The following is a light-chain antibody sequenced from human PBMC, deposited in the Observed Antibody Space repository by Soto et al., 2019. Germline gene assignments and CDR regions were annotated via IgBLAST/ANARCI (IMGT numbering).Light chain of an antibody. CDR1: NIGSKS. Sequence: SSELSQPPSLSVAPGKTATITCGGNNIGSKSVHWYQQKPGQAPVVVIYYDRDRPSGIPERFSGSNSGNTATLTISRVEAGDEADYYCQVWDSSSDHVLFGGGTKLTVL. CDR3: QVWDSSSDHVL. J-gene: IGLJ2*01. V-gene: IGLV3-21*04. CDR2: YDR.